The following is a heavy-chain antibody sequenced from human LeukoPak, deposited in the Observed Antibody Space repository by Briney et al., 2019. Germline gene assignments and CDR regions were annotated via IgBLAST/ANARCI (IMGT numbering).Heavy chain of an antibody. CDR3: ARSDNLGYCSGGSCYSFDY. D-gene: IGHD2-15*01. J-gene: IGHJ4*02. CDR2: IYYSGST. CDR1: GGSISSSSYY. Sequence: SETLSLTCTGSGGSISSSSYYWGWIRQPPGKGLEWIGSIYYSGSTYYNPSLKSRVTIAVDTSKNQFSLKLSSVTAADTAVYYCARSDNLGYCSGGSCYSFDYWGQGTLVTVSS. V-gene: IGHV4-39*01.